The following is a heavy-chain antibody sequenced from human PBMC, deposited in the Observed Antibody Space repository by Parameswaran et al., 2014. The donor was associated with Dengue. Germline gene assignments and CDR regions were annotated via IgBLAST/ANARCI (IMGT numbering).Heavy chain of an antibody. Sequence: VRQMPGKGLEWVSGITWNSGSIGYADSVKGRFTISRDNAKNSLYLQMNSLRAEDTALYYCAKVFAVRTSNYYYYYMDVWGKGTTVTVSS. CDR3: AKVFAVRTSNYYYYYMDV. V-gene: IGHV3-9*01. D-gene: IGHD4-17*01. J-gene: IGHJ6*03. CDR2: ITWNSGSI.